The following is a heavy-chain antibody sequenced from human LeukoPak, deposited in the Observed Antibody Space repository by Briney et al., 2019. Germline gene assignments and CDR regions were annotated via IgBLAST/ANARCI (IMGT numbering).Heavy chain of an antibody. D-gene: IGHD3-22*01. CDR1: GFTFSNYA. CDR3: AAGYYDSSGYYFGY. CDR2: ISGSGGST. V-gene: IGHV3-23*01. Sequence: GGSLRLSCAASGFTFSNYAMSWVRQAPGKGLDWVSAISGSGGSTYYADSVKGRFTISRDNSKNTLWLQMNSLRAEDTAVYYCAAGYYDSSGYYFGYWGQGTLVTVSS. J-gene: IGHJ4*02.